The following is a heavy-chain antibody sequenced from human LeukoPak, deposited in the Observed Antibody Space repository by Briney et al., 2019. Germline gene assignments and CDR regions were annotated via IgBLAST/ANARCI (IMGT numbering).Heavy chain of an antibody. V-gene: IGHV5-51*01. Sequence: GESLKISCKGSGYSFTSYWIGWVRQMPGKGLEWMGIIYPGDSDTRYSPSFQGQVTISADKSISTAYLQWSSLKAPDTAMYYCARHHSRFYDSSGYAFDPWGQGTLVTVSS. J-gene: IGHJ5*02. D-gene: IGHD3-22*01. CDR3: ARHHSRFYDSSGYAFDP. CDR2: IYPGDSDT. CDR1: GYSFTSYW.